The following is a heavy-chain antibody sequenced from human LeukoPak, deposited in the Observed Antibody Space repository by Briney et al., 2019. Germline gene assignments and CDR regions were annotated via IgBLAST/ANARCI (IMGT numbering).Heavy chain of an antibody. D-gene: IGHD3-3*01. Sequence: ASVKVSCKVSGYTLTELSMHWVRQAPGKGLEWMGGFDPEDGETIYAQKFQGRVTMTEDTSTDTAYMELSSLRSEDTAVYYCATALFIAYDSNWFDPWSQGTLVTVSS. CDR2: FDPEDGET. J-gene: IGHJ5*02. CDR1: GYTLTELS. CDR3: ATALFIAYDSNWFDP. V-gene: IGHV1-24*01.